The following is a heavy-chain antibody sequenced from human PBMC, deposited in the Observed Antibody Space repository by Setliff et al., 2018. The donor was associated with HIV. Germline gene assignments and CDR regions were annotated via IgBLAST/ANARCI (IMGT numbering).Heavy chain of an antibody. J-gene: IGHJ5*02. Sequence: ASVKVSCKLSGYTLTELSRHWVRQAPGKGLEWMGGFDPEDGETIYAQKFQGRVTMTEDTSTDTAYMELSSLRSEDTAVYYCAFRSGFHVGLDAWGQGTLGTVSS. CDR1: GYTLTELS. CDR3: AFRSGFHVGLDA. V-gene: IGHV1-24*01. D-gene: IGHD3-3*01. CDR2: FDPEDGET.